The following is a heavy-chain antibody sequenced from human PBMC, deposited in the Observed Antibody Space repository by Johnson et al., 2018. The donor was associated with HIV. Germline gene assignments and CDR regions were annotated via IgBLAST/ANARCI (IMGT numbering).Heavy chain of an antibody. CDR2: IYSGGST. CDR3: ARGEGSGWHLAGAFDI. Sequence: VQLVESGGGLVKPGGSLRLSCAASGFTFSNAWMSWVRQAPGKGLEWVSVIYSGGSTYYADSVKGRFTISRDNSKNTLYLQMNSLRAEDTAVYYCARGEGSGWHLAGAFDIWGQGTMVTVSS. CDR1: GFTFSNAW. J-gene: IGHJ3*02. V-gene: IGHV3-66*02. D-gene: IGHD6-19*01.